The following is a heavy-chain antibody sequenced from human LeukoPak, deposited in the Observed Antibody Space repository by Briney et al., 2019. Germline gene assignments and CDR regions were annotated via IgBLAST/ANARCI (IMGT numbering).Heavy chain of an antibody. V-gene: IGHV3-53*01. D-gene: IGHD2-2*01. CDR3: AKDFVVVPGLVNYFDS. Sequence: GGSLRLSCAASGFTVSSNYMSWVRPAPGRGLEWVSVIYSGGSTYYADSVKGRFTISRDNSKNRLYLRMNSLRAEDTALYYCAKDFVVVPGLVNYFDSWGQGTLVTVST. J-gene: IGHJ4*02. CDR2: IYSGGST. CDR1: GFTVSSNY.